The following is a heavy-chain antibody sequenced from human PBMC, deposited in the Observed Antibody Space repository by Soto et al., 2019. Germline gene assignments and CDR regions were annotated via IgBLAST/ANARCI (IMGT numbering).Heavy chain of an antibody. V-gene: IGHV3-30-3*01. D-gene: IGHD1-7*01. J-gene: IGHJ4*02. CDR3: ARGMDWNYGGYFDY. Sequence: PGGSLRLSCAASGFTFSSYAMHWVRQSPGKGLEWVAVMSYDGSNKYYADSVKGRFTISRDNSKNTLYLQMNSLRAEDTAVYYCARGMDWNYGGYFDYWGQGTLVTVSS. CDR1: GFTFSSYA. CDR2: MSYDGSNK.